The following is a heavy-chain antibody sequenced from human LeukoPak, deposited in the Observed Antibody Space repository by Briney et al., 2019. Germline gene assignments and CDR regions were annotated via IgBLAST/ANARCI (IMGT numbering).Heavy chain of an antibody. CDR3: SGSTSRYGYYYYGMDV. V-gene: IGHV4-59*01. Sequence: SETLSLTCTVSGGSISSYYWSWIRQPPGRGLEWIGYIYYSGSTNYNPSLKSRVTISVDTSKNQFSLKLSSVTAADTAVYYCSGSTSRYGYYYYGMDVWGQGTTVTVSS. D-gene: IGHD2-2*01. J-gene: IGHJ6*02. CDR2: IYYSGST. CDR1: GGSISSYY.